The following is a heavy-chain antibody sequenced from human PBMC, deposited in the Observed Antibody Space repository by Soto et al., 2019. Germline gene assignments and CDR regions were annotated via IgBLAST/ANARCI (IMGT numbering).Heavy chain of an antibody. Sequence: GESLKISCKGSGYSFTSYWISWVRQMPGKGLEWMGRIDPSDSYTNYSPSFQGHVTISADKSISTAYLQWSSLKASDTAMYYCARAVFGDSSGYYYGWAFDIWGQGTMVTVSS. CDR2: IDPSDSYT. J-gene: IGHJ3*02. CDR1: GYSFTSYW. D-gene: IGHD3-22*01. CDR3: ARAVFGDSSGYYYGWAFDI. V-gene: IGHV5-10-1*01.